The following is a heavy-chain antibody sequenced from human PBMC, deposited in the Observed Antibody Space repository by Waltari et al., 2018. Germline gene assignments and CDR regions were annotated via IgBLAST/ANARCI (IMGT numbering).Heavy chain of an antibody. CDR3: ATVRWLASYFDY. CDR1: GYTLTELS. Sequence: QVQLVQSGAEVRKPGASVKVSCKVSGYTLTELSMHWVRKAPGKGLEWMGGFDPEDGETIYAQKFQGRVTMTEDTSTDTAYMEPSSLRSEDTAVYYCATVRWLASYFDYWGQGTLVTVSS. J-gene: IGHJ4*02. V-gene: IGHV1-24*01. D-gene: IGHD6-19*01. CDR2: FDPEDGET.